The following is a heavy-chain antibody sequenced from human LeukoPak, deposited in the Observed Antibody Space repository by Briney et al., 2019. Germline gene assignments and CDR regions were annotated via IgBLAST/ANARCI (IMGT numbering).Heavy chain of an antibody. CDR1: GFTFSSYA. D-gene: IGHD3-10*01. Sequence: GGSLRLSCAASGFTFSSYAMSWVRQAPGKGLEWVSAISGSGGSTYSADSVKGRLTISRDNSKNTLYLQMNSLTAEDTAVYYCAKEHTTDYGSGAPYGMDVWGQGTTVTVSS. CDR2: ISGSGGST. J-gene: IGHJ6*02. V-gene: IGHV3-23*01. CDR3: AKEHTTDYGSGAPYGMDV.